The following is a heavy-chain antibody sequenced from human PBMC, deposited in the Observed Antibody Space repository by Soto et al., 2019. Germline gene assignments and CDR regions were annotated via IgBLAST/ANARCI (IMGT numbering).Heavy chain of an antibody. CDR2: ISGSGGST. V-gene: IGHV3-23*01. Sequence: AGGSLRLSCAASGFTFSSFAVSWVRQVPGKGLEWVSTISGSGGSTYYADSAKGRFTISRDNSENTLYLQMNSLRAEDTALYYCAKDVGYCTSGVCSPFDHWGQGTLVTVSS. CDR1: GFTFSSFA. J-gene: IGHJ4*02. CDR3: AKDVGYCTSGVCSPFDH. D-gene: IGHD2-8*01.